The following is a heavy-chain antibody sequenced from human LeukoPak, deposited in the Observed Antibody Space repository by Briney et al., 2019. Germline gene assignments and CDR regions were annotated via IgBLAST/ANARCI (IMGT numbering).Heavy chain of an antibody. J-gene: IGHJ2*01. CDR2: INGDGGGT. V-gene: IGHV3-74*01. CDR1: GFTFNTYW. CDR3: TKDKRPTQRSWYFDL. Sequence: GGSLRLSCAASGFTFNTYWMHWVRQVPGKGLVWVSRINGDGGGTTYADSVKGRFTISRDNAKNSLYLQMNSLRPEDMALYYCTKDKRPTQRSWYFDLWGRGTLVTVPS.